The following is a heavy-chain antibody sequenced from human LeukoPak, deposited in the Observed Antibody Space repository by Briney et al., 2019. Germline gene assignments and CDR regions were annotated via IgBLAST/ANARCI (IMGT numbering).Heavy chain of an antibody. CDR3: ARGPNSNWSGLDF. CDR2: ISKDGSST. V-gene: IGHV3-74*01. Sequence: PGGSLRLSCAASGFTFSSYWMHWVRQAPGKGLVWVSRISKDGSSTYYADSVKGRFTVSRDNAKNTLYLQVNNLRAGDTAVYYCARGPNSNWSGLDFWGQGTLLTVSS. CDR1: GFTFSSYW. D-gene: IGHD6-6*01. J-gene: IGHJ4*02.